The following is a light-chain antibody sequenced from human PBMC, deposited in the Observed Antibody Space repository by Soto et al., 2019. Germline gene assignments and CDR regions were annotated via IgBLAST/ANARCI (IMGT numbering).Light chain of an antibody. V-gene: IGKV3-20*01. Sequence: EFVLTQSPGTLSLSPGERATLSCRASQTVRNNYLAWYQQKPGQAPKLLIYDASSRATGIPDRFSVVGSGTDFILTISRLETEDFAVYDCQQLSSYTLTFGGGTKVDIK. J-gene: IGKJ4*01. CDR3: QQLSSYTLT. CDR2: DAS. CDR1: QTVRNNY.